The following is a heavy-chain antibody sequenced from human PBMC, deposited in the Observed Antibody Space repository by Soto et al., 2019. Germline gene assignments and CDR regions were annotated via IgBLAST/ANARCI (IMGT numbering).Heavy chain of an antibody. CDR3: AKDRERIATRSIDY. CDR2: ISGSGVST. CDR1: GFTFSSYA. V-gene: IGHV3-23*01. J-gene: IGHJ4*02. Sequence: EVQLLESGGGLVQPGGSLRLSSAASGFTFSSYAMSWVRQAPGKGLEWVSGISGSGVSTYYADSVKGRFTISRDNSKSTLYLQMNSLRAEDTAVYYCAKDRERIATRSIDYWGQGTLVTVSS. D-gene: IGHD6-6*01.